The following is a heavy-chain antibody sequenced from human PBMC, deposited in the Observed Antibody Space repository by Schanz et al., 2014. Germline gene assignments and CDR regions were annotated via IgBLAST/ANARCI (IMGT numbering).Heavy chain of an antibody. J-gene: IGHJ4*02. CDR2: ISAYNGNT. CDR1: GYTFTSYG. CDR3: ARSAGRDFWSGYYTRFDY. D-gene: IGHD3-3*01. V-gene: IGHV1-18*01. Sequence: QVQLVQSGAEVKKPGASVKVSCKASGYTFTSYGISWVRQAPGQGLEWMGWISAYNGNTKYPQKLQGRVTMTTDTSTSTAYMELRSLRSDDTDVYYCARSAGRDFWSGYYTRFDYWGQGTLVTVSS.